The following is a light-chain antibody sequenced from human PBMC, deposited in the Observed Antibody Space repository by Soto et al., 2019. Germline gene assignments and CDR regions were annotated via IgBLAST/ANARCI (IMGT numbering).Light chain of an antibody. Sequence: QSVLTQPPSASGTPGQRVTISCSGSTFNIGSNSVNWYQQLPGTAPKLLIYGNNQRPSGVPDRFAGSKSGTSASLAISGLQSEDEADFYCAAWDDSLNGLVFGGGTKVTVL. V-gene: IGLV1-44*01. CDR3: AAWDDSLNGLV. CDR2: GNN. CDR1: TFNIGSNS. J-gene: IGLJ2*01.